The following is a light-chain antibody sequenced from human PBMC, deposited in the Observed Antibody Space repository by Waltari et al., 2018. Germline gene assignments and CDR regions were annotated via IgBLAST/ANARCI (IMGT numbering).Light chain of an antibody. CDR2: STN. Sequence: QPVVTQEPSLSVSPGGTVTLTCGLSSCPVSTSSYPGWYQQTPCQAPRPLIYSTNTRSSGVPYRFSGSILGNKAALTITGAQADDECDYHCVLYMGGGIMFGGGTKLTVL. V-gene: IGLV8-61*01. CDR1: SCPVSTSSY. CDR3: VLYMGGGIM. J-gene: IGLJ3*02.